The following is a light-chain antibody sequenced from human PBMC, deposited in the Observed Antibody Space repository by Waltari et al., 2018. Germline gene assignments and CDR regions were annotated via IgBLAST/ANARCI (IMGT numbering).Light chain of an antibody. CDR3: SSDTSSSALVV. CDR2: DVS. V-gene: IGLV2-14*03. J-gene: IGLJ2*01. Sequence: QSALTQPASVSGSPGQSITISCPGTSSDVGGYKYVSWYQQHPGKAPKLMIYDVSNRPSGVSNRFSGSKSVNTASLTSSGLQAEDEADYYCSSDTSSSALVVFGGGTKLTVL. CDR1: SSDVGGYKY.